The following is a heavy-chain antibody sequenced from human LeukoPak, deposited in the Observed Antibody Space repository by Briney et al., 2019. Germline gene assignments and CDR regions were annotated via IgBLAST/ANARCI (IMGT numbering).Heavy chain of an antibody. CDR2: IYYSGST. Sequence: LETLSLTCTVSGGSISSSSYYWGWIRQSPGKGLEWIGSIYYSGSTYHNPSLKSRVTISVDTSKNQFSLKLSSVTAADTAVYYCARERLAGNEGWFDPWGQGTLVTVSS. V-gene: IGHV4-39*02. CDR3: ARERLAGNEGWFDP. D-gene: IGHD6-19*01. J-gene: IGHJ5*02. CDR1: GGSISSSSYY.